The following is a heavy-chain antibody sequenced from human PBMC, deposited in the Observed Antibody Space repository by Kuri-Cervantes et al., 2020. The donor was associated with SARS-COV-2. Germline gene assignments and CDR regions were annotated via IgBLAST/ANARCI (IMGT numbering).Heavy chain of an antibody. V-gene: IGHV1-69*13. D-gene: IGHD1-20*01. J-gene: IGHJ6*03. CDR3: ASKYNWNDEMSYYYMDV. CDR1: GGTFSSYA. CDR2: IIPIFGTA. Sequence: SVKVSCKASGGTFSSYAISWVRQAPGQGLEWMGGIIPIFGTANYAQKFQGRVTITADESTSTAYMELSSLRSEDTAVYYCASKYNWNDEMSYYYMDVWGKGTTVTVSS.